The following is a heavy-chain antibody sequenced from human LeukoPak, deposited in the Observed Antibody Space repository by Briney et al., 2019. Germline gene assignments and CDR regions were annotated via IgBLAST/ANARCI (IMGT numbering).Heavy chain of an antibody. D-gene: IGHD3-3*01. V-gene: IGHV4-4*07. CDR1: GGSFSGYY. CDR3: ARDGDFWSGYVVGGMDV. J-gene: IGHJ6*02. CDR2: IYTSGST. Sequence: KSSETLSLTCAVYGGSFSGYYWSWIRQPAGKGLEWIGRIYTSGSTNYNPSLKSRVTMSVDTSKNQFSLKLSSVTAADTAVYYCARDGDFWSGYVVGGMDVWGQGTTVTVSS.